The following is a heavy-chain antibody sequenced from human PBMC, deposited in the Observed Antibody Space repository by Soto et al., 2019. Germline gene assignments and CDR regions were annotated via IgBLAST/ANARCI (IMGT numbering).Heavy chain of an antibody. V-gene: IGHV1-69*01. CDR1: GVTFSSYS. CDR2: IIPIFGTA. Sequence: QVQLVQSGAEVKKPGSSVKVSCKASGVTFSSYSINWVRQAPGQGLEWMGEIIPIFGTANYAQKFQGRVTITADESPSTAYMELSSLRSVDTGVYYCARDGGRHSGGIDYWGQGALVTVSS. D-gene: IGHD1-26*01. CDR3: ARDGGRHSGGIDY. J-gene: IGHJ4*02.